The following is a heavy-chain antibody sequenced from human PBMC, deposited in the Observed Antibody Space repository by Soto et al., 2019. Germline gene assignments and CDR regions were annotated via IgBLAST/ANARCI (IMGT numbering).Heavy chain of an antibody. Sequence: QVQLVQSGAEEKKPGASVKVSCKASGYTFTSYAMHWVRQAPGQRLEWMGWINAGNGNTKYSQKFQGRVTITRDTTASTAYMELSSLRSEDTAVYYCARVTGWYFPDYWGQGTLVTVSS. CDR2: INAGNGNT. D-gene: IGHD6-19*01. V-gene: IGHV1-3*05. J-gene: IGHJ4*02. CDR3: ARVTGWYFPDY. CDR1: GYTFTSYA.